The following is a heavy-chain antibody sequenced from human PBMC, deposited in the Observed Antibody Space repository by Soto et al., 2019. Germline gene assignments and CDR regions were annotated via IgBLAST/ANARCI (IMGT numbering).Heavy chain of an antibody. Sequence: ASVKVSCKASGYTFTSYAMHWVRQAPGQRLEWMGWINAGNGNTKYSQKFQGRVTITRDTSASTAYMELSSLRSEDTAVYYCAREGGGSSGWSHYYYGMDVWGQGTTVTVSS. V-gene: IGHV1-3*01. D-gene: IGHD6-19*01. CDR1: GYTFTSYA. CDR2: INAGNGNT. J-gene: IGHJ6*02. CDR3: AREGGGSSGWSHYYYGMDV.